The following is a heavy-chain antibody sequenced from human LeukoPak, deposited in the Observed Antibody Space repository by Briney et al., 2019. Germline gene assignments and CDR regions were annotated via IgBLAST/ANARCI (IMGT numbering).Heavy chain of an antibody. D-gene: IGHD5-24*01. Sequence: TGGSLRLSCAASGFILSSYWMSWVRQAPGKGLEWVANIKQDGSEEYYVDSVKGRFTISRDNAKNSLYLQMNSLRAEDTAVYYCARDTPQLDLDYWGQGTLVTVSS. CDR2: IKQDGSEE. CDR3: ARDTPQLDLDY. V-gene: IGHV3-7*01. J-gene: IGHJ4*02. CDR1: GFILSSYW.